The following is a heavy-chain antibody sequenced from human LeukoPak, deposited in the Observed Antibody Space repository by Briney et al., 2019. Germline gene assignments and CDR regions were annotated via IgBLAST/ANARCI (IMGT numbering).Heavy chain of an antibody. CDR1: GFTFSSYS. Sequence: GGSLRLSCAASGFTFSSYSMNWVRQAPGKGLEWVSSISSSSSYIYYADSVKGRFTISRDNARNSLFLQMNSLRAEDTAFYYCATSPSGIAVAGNGYFEYWGQGTLVTVSS. J-gene: IGHJ4*02. CDR2: ISSSSSYI. V-gene: IGHV3-21*04. D-gene: IGHD6-19*01. CDR3: ATSPSGIAVAGNGYFEY.